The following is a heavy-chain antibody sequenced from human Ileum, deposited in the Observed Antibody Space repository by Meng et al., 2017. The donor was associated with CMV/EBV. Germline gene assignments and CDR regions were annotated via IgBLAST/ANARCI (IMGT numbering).Heavy chain of an antibody. J-gene: IGHJ5*02. CDR1: GFTFTYYY. Sequence: QLMRVGAWGGFVKPGGFLRLAWAAFGFTFTYYYMTWIRQAPGKGLEWVSYISSSSSYTSYADSVKGRFTISRDNAKNSLYLQMNSLRGEDTAVYYCARSRLATTGGPNWFDPWGQGTLVTVSS. CDR2: ISSSSSYT. D-gene: IGHD2-8*02. CDR3: ARSRLATTGGPNWFDP. V-gene: IGHV3-11*06.